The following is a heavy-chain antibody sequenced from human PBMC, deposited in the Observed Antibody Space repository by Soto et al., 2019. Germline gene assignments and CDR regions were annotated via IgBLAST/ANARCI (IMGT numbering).Heavy chain of an antibody. V-gene: IGHV1-8*01. Sequence: GASVKVSCKASGYTFTSYDINWVRQATGQGLEWMGWMNPNSGNTGYAQKFQGRVTMTRNTSISTAYMELSSLRSEDTAVYYCAREHGIAAADHNDYWGQGTLVTVSS. CDR2: MNPNSGNT. CDR3: AREHGIAAADHNDY. D-gene: IGHD6-13*01. J-gene: IGHJ4*02. CDR1: GYTFTSYD.